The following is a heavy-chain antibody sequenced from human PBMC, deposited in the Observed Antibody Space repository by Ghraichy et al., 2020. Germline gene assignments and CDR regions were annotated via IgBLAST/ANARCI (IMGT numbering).Heavy chain of an antibody. CDR3: AREEIYSYGDNYYYGMDV. CDR2: IWYDGSNK. D-gene: IGHD5-18*01. Sequence: GGSLRLSCAASGFTFSSYGMHWVRQAPGKGLEWVAVIWYDGSNKYYADSVKGRFTISRDNSKNTLYLQMNSLRAEDTAVYYCAREEIYSYGDNYYYGMDVWGQGTTVTVSS. J-gene: IGHJ6*02. V-gene: IGHV3-33*01. CDR1: GFTFSSYG.